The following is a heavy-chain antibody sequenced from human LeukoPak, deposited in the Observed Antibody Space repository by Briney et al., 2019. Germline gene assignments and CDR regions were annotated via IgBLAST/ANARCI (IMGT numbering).Heavy chain of an antibody. CDR3: ARATVTTGAYFDY. CDR1: GFTFSSYA. J-gene: IGHJ4*02. V-gene: IGHV3-30-3*01. D-gene: IGHD4-17*01. CDR2: ISYDGSKE. Sequence: GRSLRLSCAASGFTFSSYAMSWVRQAPGKGLEWVAVISYDGSKEYYADSVKGRFIISRDNSKNTVYVEMNSLRAEDTAVYYCARATVTTGAYFDYWGQGTLVTVSS.